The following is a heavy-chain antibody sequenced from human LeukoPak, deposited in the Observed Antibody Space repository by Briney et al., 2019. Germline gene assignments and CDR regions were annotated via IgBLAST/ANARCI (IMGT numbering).Heavy chain of an antibody. Sequence: SQTLSLTCAISGDSVSSNSAAWNWIRQSPSRGLEWLGRTYYRSKWYNDFAVSVKSRITINPDTSKNQFSLQLNSVTPEDTAVYYCAREIPHLSIAAARIGNDAFDIWGQGTMVTVSS. V-gene: IGHV6-1*01. CDR2: TYYRSKWYN. D-gene: IGHD6-13*01. CDR3: AREIPHLSIAAARIGNDAFDI. J-gene: IGHJ3*02. CDR1: GDSVSSNSAA.